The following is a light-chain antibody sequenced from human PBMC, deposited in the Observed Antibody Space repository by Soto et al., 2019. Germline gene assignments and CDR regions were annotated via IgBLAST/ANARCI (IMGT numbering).Light chain of an antibody. CDR1: QRVGSN. CDR3: QQYKKWPRT. CDR2: GAS. V-gene: IGKV3D-15*01. J-gene: IGKJ1*01. Sequence: EIVSTQTPGTLSLSPGDRATLSCSASQRVGSNYLAWYQQKSGQPPRLLIHGASSRATGVPARFSGSGSGTEFTLTISSLQSEDFAVYYCQQYKKWPRTFGHGTKVDIK.